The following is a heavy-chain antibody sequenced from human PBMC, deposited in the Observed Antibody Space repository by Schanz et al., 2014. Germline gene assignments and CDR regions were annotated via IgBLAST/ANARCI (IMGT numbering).Heavy chain of an antibody. D-gene: IGHD4-4*01. CDR1: GFAFSDYG. V-gene: IGHV3-30*18. Sequence: QVQLVESGGGVVQPGKSLRLSCAASGFAFSDYGMHWVRQAPGKGLEWVAFISYDGNEKHYPDSVKGRFTISRDNSRNTLFLQMESLRTEDTAVYYCAKDQVTTLSRFGYYYGMDVWGQGTTVTVSS. CDR3: AKDQVTTLSRFGYYYGMDV. CDR2: ISYDGNEK. J-gene: IGHJ6*02.